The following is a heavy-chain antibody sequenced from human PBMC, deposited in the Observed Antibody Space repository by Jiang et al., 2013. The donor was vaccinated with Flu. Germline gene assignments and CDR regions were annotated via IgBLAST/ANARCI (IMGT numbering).Heavy chain of an antibody. Sequence: LLKPSETLSLTCTVSGGSINSYYWSWIRQPPGKGLEWIGYLHYSGRTNYNPSLKSRVTISVDTSKNQFSLKLNSVTAADTAVYYCARYYCTNTGCSHFDYWGQGTLVTVSS. D-gene: IGHD2-2*01. CDR2: LHYSGRT. CDR3: ARYYCTNTGCSHFDY. V-gene: IGHV4-59*01. CDR1: GGSINSYY. J-gene: IGHJ4*02.